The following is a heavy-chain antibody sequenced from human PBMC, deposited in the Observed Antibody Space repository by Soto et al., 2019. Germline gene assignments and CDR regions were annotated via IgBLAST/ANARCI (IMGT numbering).Heavy chain of an antibody. CDR3: AKDRSNAWYGVGF. CDR1: GFTFSSYA. Sequence: EVRLLESGGGLVQPGGSLRLSCAASGFTFSSYAMSWVRQAPGKGLEWVSAIGDSGGNTYYADSAKGRFTISRDNSKNTLYLQMNGLRAEDTAVYYCAKDRSNAWYGVGFWGQGTLVTVSS. CDR2: IGDSGGNT. V-gene: IGHV3-23*01. D-gene: IGHD6-19*01. J-gene: IGHJ4*02.